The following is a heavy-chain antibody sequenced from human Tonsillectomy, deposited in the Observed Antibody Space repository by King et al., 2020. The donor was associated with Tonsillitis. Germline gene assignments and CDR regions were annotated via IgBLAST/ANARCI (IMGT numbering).Heavy chain of an antibody. Sequence: QLQESGPGLVKPSETLSLTCTVSGGSISSYYWSWIRQPPGKGLEWIGYIYYSGGTNSNPALKGRFTISVDTSKNQFSLKLSSVTAADTAVYYCTRDRGYGFLFDYWGQGTLVTVSS. J-gene: IGHJ4*02. CDR2: IYYSGGT. CDR1: GGSISSYY. CDR3: TRDRGYGFLFDY. D-gene: IGHD5-18*01. V-gene: IGHV4-59*01.